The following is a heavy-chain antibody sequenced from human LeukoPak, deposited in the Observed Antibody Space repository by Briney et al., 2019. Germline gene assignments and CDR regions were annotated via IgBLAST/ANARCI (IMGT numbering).Heavy chain of an antibody. V-gene: IGHV1-46*01. D-gene: IGHD6-13*01. CDR3: ARGSGEQQLDHY. CDR2: INPSGGST. CDR1: GYIFTSYN. Sequence: ASVKVSCKASGYIFTSYNINWVRQAPGQGLEWMGIINPSGGSTSYAQKFQGRVTMTRDMSTSTVYMELSSLRSEDTAVYYCARGSGEQQLDHYWGQGTLVTVSS. J-gene: IGHJ4*02.